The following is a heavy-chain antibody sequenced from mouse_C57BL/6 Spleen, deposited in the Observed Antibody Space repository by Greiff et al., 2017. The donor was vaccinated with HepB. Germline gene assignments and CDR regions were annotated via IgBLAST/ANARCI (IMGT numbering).Heavy chain of an antibody. D-gene: IGHD1-1*01. CDR3: ARRRVVPYWYFDV. CDR1: GYTFTSYW. V-gene: IGHV1-69*01. Sequence: VQLQQPGAELVMPGASVKLSCKASGYTFTSYWMHWVKQRPGQVLEWIGEIDPSDSYTNYNQKFKGKSTLTVDKSSSTAYMQLSSLTSEDSAVYYCARRRVVPYWYFDVWGTGTTVTVSS. J-gene: IGHJ1*03. CDR2: IDPSDSYT.